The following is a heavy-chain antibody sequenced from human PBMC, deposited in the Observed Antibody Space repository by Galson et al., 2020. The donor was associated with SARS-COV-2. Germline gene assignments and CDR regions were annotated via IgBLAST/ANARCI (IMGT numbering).Heavy chain of an antibody. CDR3: ARADHFESSGYYLDYFDN. V-gene: IGHV3-33*01. CDR1: GFTFNKYG. Sequence: PGGSLRLSCAASGFTFNKYGMHWVRQAPGKGLEWVALIWYDGNNKYYTDSVKGRFTISRDNSRNTVNLQMTSLRAEDTAVYYCARADHFESSGYYLDYFDNWGQGTLVIVSS. J-gene: IGHJ4*02. D-gene: IGHD3-22*01. CDR2: IWYDGNNK.